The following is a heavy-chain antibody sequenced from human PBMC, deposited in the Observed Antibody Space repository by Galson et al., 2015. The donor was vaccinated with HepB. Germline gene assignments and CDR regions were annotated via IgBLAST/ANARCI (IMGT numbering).Heavy chain of an antibody. D-gene: IGHD5-18*01. Sequence: SLRLSCAASGFTFSSYWMSWVRQAPGKGLEWVADIKQNGNEKYYADSLKGRVTISRDNAKNSLSLQMNSLRDEDTAVYYCARGSGYSSGPFDHWGQGTLVAVSS. CDR2: IKQNGNEK. CDR3: ARGSGYSSGPFDH. V-gene: IGHV3-7*01. CDR1: GFTFSSYW. J-gene: IGHJ5*02.